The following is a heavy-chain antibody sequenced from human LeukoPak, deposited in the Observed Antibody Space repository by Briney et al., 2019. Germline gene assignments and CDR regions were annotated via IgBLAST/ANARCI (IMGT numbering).Heavy chain of an antibody. D-gene: IGHD5-24*01. CDR3: ARVEMATIHY. V-gene: IGHV3-7*01. J-gene: IGHJ4*02. CDR1: GFTFSTYL. CDR2: IKQDGSDK. Sequence: GGSLRLSCAASGFTFSTYLMTWVRQAPGKGLEWVANIKQDGSDKYYVDSVKGRFTISRDNAKNSLYLQMNSLRAEDTAVYYCARVEMATIHYWGQGTLVTVSS.